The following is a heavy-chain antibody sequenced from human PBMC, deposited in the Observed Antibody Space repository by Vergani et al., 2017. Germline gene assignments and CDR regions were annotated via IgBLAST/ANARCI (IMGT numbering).Heavy chain of an antibody. CDR2: IGTAGDT. CDR1: GFTFSSYD. Sequence: EVQLVESGGGLVKPGGSLRLSCAASGFTFSSYDMHWVRQATGKGLEWVSAIGTAGDTYYPGSVKGRFTISRENAKNSLYLQMNSLRAGDTAVYYCARQKGFGEYYFDYWGQGTLVTVSS. V-gene: IGHV3-13*04. D-gene: IGHD3-10*01. J-gene: IGHJ4*02. CDR3: ARQKGFGEYYFDY.